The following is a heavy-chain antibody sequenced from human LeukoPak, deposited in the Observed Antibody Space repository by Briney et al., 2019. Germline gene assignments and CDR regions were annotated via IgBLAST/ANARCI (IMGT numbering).Heavy chain of an antibody. V-gene: IGHV4-34*01. CDR1: GGSFSGYY. Sequence: SPSETLSLTCAVYGGSFSGYYWSWIRQPPGKGLEWIGEINHSGSTNYNPSLKSRVTISVDTSKNQFSLKLSSVTAADTAVYYCARGRRRGSYFQHWGQGTLVTVSS. D-gene: IGHD3-16*01. J-gene: IGHJ1*01. CDR3: ARGRRRGSYFQH. CDR2: INHSGST.